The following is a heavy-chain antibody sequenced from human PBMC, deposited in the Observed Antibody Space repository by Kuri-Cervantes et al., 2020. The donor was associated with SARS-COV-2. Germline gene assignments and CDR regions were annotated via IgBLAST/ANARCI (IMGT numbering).Heavy chain of an antibody. Sequence: GESLKISCAASGFTFSSYSMNWVRQAPGKGLEWVGRIKSKTDGGTTDYAAPVKGRFTISRDDSKNTLYLQMNSLKTEDTAVYYCTTDPRGYDFWSGYYSPRKKIADYWGQGTLVTVSS. CDR3: TTDPRGYDFWSGYYSPRKKIADY. V-gene: IGHV3-15*01. J-gene: IGHJ4*02. CDR1: GFTFSSYS. CDR2: IKSKTDGGTT. D-gene: IGHD3-3*01.